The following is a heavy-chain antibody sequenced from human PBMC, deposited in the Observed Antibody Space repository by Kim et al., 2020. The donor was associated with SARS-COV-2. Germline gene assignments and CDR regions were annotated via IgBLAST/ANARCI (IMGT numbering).Heavy chain of an antibody. V-gene: IGHV3-33*01. CDR1: GFTFSSYG. CDR3: ARDTRDYYGMDV. CDR2: IWYDGSIK. J-gene: IGHJ6*02. Sequence: GGPLRLSCAASGFTFSSYGMHWVRQAPGKGLEWVAVIWYDGSIKYYADSVKGRFTISRDNSKNTLYLQMNSLRAEDTAVYYCARDTRDYYGMDVWGQGTTVTVSS.